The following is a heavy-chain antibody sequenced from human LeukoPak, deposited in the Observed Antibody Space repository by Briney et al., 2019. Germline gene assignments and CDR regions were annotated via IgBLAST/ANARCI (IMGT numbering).Heavy chain of an antibody. V-gene: IGHV3-48*01. J-gene: IGHJ6*02. CDR2: ISSSSSTI. Sequence: GASLRLSCAASGFTFSSYSMNWVRQAPGKGLEWVSYISSSSSTIYYADSVKGRFTISRDNAKNSLYLQMNSLRAEDTAVYYCARDAGGDGYNWVFYYYYGMDVWGQGTTVTVSS. CDR3: ARDAGGDGYNWVFYYYYGMDV. CDR1: GFTFSSYS. D-gene: IGHD5-24*01.